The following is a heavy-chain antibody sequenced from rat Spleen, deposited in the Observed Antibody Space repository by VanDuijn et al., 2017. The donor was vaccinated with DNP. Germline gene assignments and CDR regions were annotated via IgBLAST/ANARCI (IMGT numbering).Heavy chain of an antibody. D-gene: IGHD1-4*01. Sequence: EVQLVESGGGLVQPGRSLKLSCAASGFTFSNYYMAWVRQAPKQGLAWFATISTSGSRTSYPDPVKGRVTIPKENAKNTLYLHMNRLRSEDTATYYCARTGYAYCCDYWGQGVMVTVSS. J-gene: IGHJ2*01. CDR1: GFTFSNYY. V-gene: IGHV5-25*01. CDR2: ISTSGSRT. CDR3: ARTGYAYCCDY.